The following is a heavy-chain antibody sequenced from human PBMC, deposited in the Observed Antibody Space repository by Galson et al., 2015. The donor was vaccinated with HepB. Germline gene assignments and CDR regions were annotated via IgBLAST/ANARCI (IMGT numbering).Heavy chain of an antibody. Sequence: SVKVSCKASGYTFTSYAMHWVRQAPGQRLEWMGWINAGNGNTKYSQKFRGRVTITRDTSASTAYMELSSLRSEDTAVYYCATRRGYYYRAFDIWGQGTMVTVSS. CDR3: ATRRGYYYRAFDI. CDR2: INAGNGNT. V-gene: IGHV1-3*01. J-gene: IGHJ3*02. CDR1: GYTFTSYA. D-gene: IGHD3-22*01.